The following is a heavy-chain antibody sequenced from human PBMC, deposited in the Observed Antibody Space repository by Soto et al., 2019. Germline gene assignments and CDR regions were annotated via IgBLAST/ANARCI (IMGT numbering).Heavy chain of an antibody. V-gene: IGHV3-74*01. J-gene: IGHJ6*02. CDR2: INTDGSDT. D-gene: IGHD3-22*01. CDR3: TRERRPNYYDSSGYSYPSDYGMDV. CDR1: GFTFSGDW. Sequence: GSLRLSCAASGFTFSGDWMHWVRQAPGKGLMWVSRINTDGSDTSYADSVKGRFTISRDNAKNTLYLQMNSLRAEDTAMYYCTRERRPNYYDSSGYSYPSDYGMDVWGQGTTVTVSS.